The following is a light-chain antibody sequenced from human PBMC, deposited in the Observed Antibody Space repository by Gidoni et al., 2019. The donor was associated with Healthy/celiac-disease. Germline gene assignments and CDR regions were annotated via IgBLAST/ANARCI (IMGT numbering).Light chain of an antibody. J-gene: IGKJ4*01. CDR1: QSVSSSY. Sequence: EIVLTQSPGTLSLSPGERATLSCRASQSVSSSYLAWYQQKPGQAPRHLIYGASSRATGIPDRFSGSGSGTDFTLTISRLEPEDFAGYYCQQYGSSPPLTFXGXTKVEIK. CDR3: QQYGSSPPLT. V-gene: IGKV3-20*01. CDR2: GAS.